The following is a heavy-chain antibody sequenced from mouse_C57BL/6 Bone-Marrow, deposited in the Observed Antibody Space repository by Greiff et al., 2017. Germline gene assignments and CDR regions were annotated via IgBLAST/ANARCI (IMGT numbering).Heavy chain of an antibody. J-gene: IGHJ2*01. CDR1: GYTFTSYW. CDR2: IYPGSGST. Sequence: QVHVKQSGAELVKPGASVKMSCKASGYTFTSYWITWVKQRPGQGLEWIGDIYPGSGSTNYKEKLKSKVTMTVDTATSTAYMQLSSLTSEDSAVNYSARGRESPDCFDYWGQGTPLTVSS. CDR3: ARGRESPDCFDY. V-gene: IGHV1-55*01.